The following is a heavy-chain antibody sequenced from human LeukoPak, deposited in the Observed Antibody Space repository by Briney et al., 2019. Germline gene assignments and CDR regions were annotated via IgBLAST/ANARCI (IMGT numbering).Heavy chain of an antibody. D-gene: IGHD5-12*01. Sequence: ESSDTLSLTCTGSGGSISSINYYWGWIRRPPGKGLEWIGSIYYSGSTYYNPSLKSRVTISVDTSKNQFSLKLSSVTAADTAVYYCARHGWERLRFLAGMDVWGQGTTVTVSS. J-gene: IGHJ6*02. CDR3: ARHGWERLRFLAGMDV. CDR1: GGSISSINYY. CDR2: IYYSGST. V-gene: IGHV4-39*01.